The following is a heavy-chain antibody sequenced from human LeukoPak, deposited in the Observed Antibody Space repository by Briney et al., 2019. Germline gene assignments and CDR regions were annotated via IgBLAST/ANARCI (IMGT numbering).Heavy chain of an antibody. J-gene: IGHJ4*02. CDR2: IHYSGST. V-gene: IGHV4-31*03. CDR3: ARVIGYDQLDY. Sequence: PSETLSLTCIVSGGSIATGSYYWGRIRQHPGKGLEWIGYIHYSGSTYYNPSLKSRVSISVSTSKNRFSLQLSSVTAADTAVYYCARVIGYDQLDYWGQGTLVTVSS. D-gene: IGHD5-12*01. CDR1: GGSIATGSYY.